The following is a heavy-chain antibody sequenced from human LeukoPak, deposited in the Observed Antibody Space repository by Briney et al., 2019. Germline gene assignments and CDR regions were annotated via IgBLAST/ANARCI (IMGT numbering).Heavy chain of an antibody. Sequence: GGSLRHSCAASGFTFSTYAMHWVRQAPGKGLEWVAVISYDGSNKYYADSVKGRFTISRDNSKNTLYLQMNSLRAEDTAVYYCARERGYYDSSGYYDGGFDYWGQGTLVTVSS. CDR3: ARERGYYDSSGYYDGGFDY. CDR2: ISYDGSNK. V-gene: IGHV3-30*04. D-gene: IGHD3-22*01. J-gene: IGHJ4*02. CDR1: GFTFSTYA.